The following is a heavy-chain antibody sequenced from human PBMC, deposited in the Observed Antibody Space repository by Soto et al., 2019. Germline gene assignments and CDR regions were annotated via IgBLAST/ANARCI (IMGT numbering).Heavy chain of an antibody. Sequence: EPLPLPWAVFGGSIRGFDWRWIRKTQRKGLEWIGEINHSGSTNYNPSLKSRVTISVDTSKNQFSLKLSSVTAADTAVYYCASGLRYILKTPRRPHYYFDYWGQGTLVTVSS. D-gene: IGHD3-16*01. J-gene: IGHJ4*01. CDR2: INHSGST. V-gene: IGHV4-34*01. CDR3: ASGLRYILKTPRRPHYYFDY. CDR1: GGSIRGFD.